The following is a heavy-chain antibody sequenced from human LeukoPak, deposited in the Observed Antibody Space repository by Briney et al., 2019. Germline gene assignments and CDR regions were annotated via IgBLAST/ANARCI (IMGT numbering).Heavy chain of an antibody. J-gene: IGHJ1*01. CDR1: GSTVSSYC. CDR3: ARAPSEIGGYYPEYFRH. CDR2: IKSDGST. Sequence: GGSQRLSCAASGSTVSSYCMHWVRQAPGKGLVWVSRIKSDGSTNYADSVKGRFTVSRDNAKNTVSLQMNSLRAEDTGVYYCARAPSEIGGYYPEYFRHWGQGTLVTVSS. D-gene: IGHD3-22*01. V-gene: IGHV3-74*01.